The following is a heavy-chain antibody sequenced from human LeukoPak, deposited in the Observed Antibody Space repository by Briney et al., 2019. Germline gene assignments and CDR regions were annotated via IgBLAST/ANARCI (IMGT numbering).Heavy chain of an antibody. CDR3: ARTLYSSGWAGAYFWFDP. CDR2: IYHEGLT. V-gene: IGHV4-4*02. D-gene: IGHD6-19*01. J-gene: IGHJ5*02. Sequence: SETLSLTCAVSGGSISTNNWWSWVRQSPAKGLEWIGEIYHEGLTNYNPSLKSRVTISIDKSKSQFSLRLTSVTAADTAVYYCARTLYSSGWAGAYFWFDPWGQGTLVTVSS. CDR1: GGSISTNNW.